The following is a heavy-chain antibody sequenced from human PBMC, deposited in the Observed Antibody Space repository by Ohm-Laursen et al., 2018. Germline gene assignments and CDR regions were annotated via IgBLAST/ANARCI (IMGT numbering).Heavy chain of an antibody. CDR3: ARGRTSAARVRYFDL. CDR1: GYTFTSYD. CDR2: MNPNSGNT. J-gene: IGHJ2*01. Sequence: ASVKVSCKASGYTFTSYDINWVRQATGQGLEWMGWMNPNSGNTGYAQKFQDRVTMTRNTSISTAYMELSSLRSEDTAVYYCARGRTSAARVRYFDLWGRGTLVTVSS. V-gene: IGHV1-8*01. D-gene: IGHD6-6*01.